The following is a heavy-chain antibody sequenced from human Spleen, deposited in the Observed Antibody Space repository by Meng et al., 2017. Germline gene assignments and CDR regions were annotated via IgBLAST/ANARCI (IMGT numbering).Heavy chain of an antibody. Sequence: QVQLQESGPGLVEPSQTLSLTCTVSGGSMSSGNYYWSWIRQPPGKGLEWIGYIHHSGSAYYNPSLKSRVSIDTSKNQFSLEVTSVTAADTAVYYCVRSSGWVRTGFDPWGQGTLVTVSS. V-gene: IGHV4-30-4*01. D-gene: IGHD6-19*01. CDR3: VRSSGWVRTGFDP. CDR1: GGSMSSGNYY. J-gene: IGHJ5*02. CDR2: IHHSGSA.